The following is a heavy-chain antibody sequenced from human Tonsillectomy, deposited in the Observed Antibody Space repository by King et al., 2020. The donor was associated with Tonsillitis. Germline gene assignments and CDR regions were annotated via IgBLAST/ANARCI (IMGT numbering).Heavy chain of an antibody. CDR1: GFTFSGYG. J-gene: IGHJ6*02. CDR3: ARERGGHDYAASTVPFYYYFYVLDV. D-gene: IGHD4-17*01. Sequence: VQLVESGGGVVQPGTSLRLSCAASGFTFSGYGMHWVRQAPGKGLEWVAIIWYDGSNKYYADSVKGRFTISRENSKNILYLQMNSLRAADTAVYYCARERGGHDYAASTVPFYYYFYVLDVWGQGTTVTVSS. V-gene: IGHV3-33*01. CDR2: IWYDGSNK.